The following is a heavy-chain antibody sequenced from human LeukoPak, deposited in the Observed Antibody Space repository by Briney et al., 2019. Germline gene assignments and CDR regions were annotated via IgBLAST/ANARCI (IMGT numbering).Heavy chain of an antibody. D-gene: IGHD3-3*01. V-gene: IGHV3-53*01. J-gene: IGHJ4*02. Sequence: PGGSLRLSCAASGFTVSSNYMSWVRQAPGKGLEWVSVIYSGGSTYYADSVKGRFTISRDNAKNTLYLQMNSLRAEDTAVYYCAREVRDFWSGYYFDYWGQGTMVTVSS. CDR1: GFTVSSNY. CDR2: IYSGGST. CDR3: AREVRDFWSGYYFDY.